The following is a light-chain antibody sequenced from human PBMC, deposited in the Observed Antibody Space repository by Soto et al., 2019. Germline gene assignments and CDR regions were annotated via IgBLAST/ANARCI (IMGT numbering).Light chain of an antibody. CDR3: QQYGSSP. V-gene: IGKV3-20*01. J-gene: IGKJ4*01. Sequence: EIVLTQSPGTLSLSPGERATLSCRASQGISINYLAWYQQKPGQAPRLLFYGASNWAIGIPDRFRGSGSGTDFTLTISRLEPEDFAVYYCQQYGSSPFGGGTKVDIK. CDR1: QGISINY. CDR2: GAS.